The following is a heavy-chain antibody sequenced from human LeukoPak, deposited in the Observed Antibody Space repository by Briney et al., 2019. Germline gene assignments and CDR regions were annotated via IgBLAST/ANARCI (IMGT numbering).Heavy chain of an antibody. D-gene: IGHD2-21*02. CDR3: ARALMTYDY. Sequence: SETLSLTCTVSGYSISSGYYWGWIRQPPGKGLEWIGSIYHSGSTYYNPSLKSRVTISVDTSKNQFSLKLSSVTAADTAVYYCARALMTYDYWGQGTLVTVSS. CDR2: IYHSGST. CDR1: GYSISSGYY. J-gene: IGHJ4*02. V-gene: IGHV4-38-2*02.